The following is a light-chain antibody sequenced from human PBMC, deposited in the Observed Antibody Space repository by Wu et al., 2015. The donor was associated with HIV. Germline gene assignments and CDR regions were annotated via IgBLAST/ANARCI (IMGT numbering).Light chain of an antibody. Sequence: EIVLTQSPATLSLSPGERATLSCRASQSVSSYLAWYQQKPGQAPRLLIYDASNRATGIPARFSGSGSGTDFTLTISRLEPEDFAVYYCQQYGSSPRTFGQGTKVETK. CDR2: DAS. CDR3: QQYGSSPRT. J-gene: IGKJ1*01. CDR1: QSVSSY. V-gene: IGKV3-20*01.